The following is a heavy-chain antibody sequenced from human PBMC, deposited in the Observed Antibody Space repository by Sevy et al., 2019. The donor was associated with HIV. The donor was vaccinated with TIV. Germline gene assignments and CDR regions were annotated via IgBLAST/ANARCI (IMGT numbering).Heavy chain of an antibody. D-gene: IGHD3-16*01. Sequence: GGSLRLSCAASEFIFTGYWMNWVRQAPGKGLEWVANIEQDGSDKRYVDSVRGRFTISRDNANNFLYLQMSSLRADDTAVYYCARAGGWGNINHSNQILDIWGHGTKVTVSS. CDR3: ARAGGWGNINHSNQILDI. J-gene: IGHJ3*02. CDR1: EFIFTGYW. V-gene: IGHV3-7*01. CDR2: IEQDGSDK.